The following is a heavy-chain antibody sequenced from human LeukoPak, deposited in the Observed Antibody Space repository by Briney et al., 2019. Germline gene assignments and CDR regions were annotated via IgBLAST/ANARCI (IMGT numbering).Heavy chain of an antibody. D-gene: IGHD6-13*01. CDR3: ARSVYSSNWYADF. V-gene: IGHV4-39*01. CDR1: GGSISSSGSY. CDR2: IYYSGST. J-gene: IGHJ4*02. Sequence: SETLSLTCTVSGGSISSSGSYWGWIRQPPGKGLEWIGSIYYSGSTYYNPSLKSRLSISVDTSKNQVSLRLSSVTAADTAVYYCARSVYSSNWYADFWGQGTLVTVSS.